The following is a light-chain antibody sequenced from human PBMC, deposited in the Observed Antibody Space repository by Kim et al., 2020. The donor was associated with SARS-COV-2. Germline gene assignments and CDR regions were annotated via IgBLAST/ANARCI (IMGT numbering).Light chain of an antibody. Sequence: AVGQTVRITCQEDSLRSYYASWYQQKQGQAPVLVIYGKNNRPSGIPDRFSGSSSGNTASLTITGAQAEDEADYYCNSRDSSGNHVVFGGGTQLTVL. J-gene: IGLJ2*01. CDR3: NSRDSSGNHVV. CDR1: SLRSYY. CDR2: GKN. V-gene: IGLV3-19*01.